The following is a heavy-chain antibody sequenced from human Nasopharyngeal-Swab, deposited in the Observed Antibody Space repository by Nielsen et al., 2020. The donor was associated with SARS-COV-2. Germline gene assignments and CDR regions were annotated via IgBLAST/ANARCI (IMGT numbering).Heavy chain of an antibody. V-gene: IGHV3-23*01. Sequence: WIRQPPGKGLEWVSAISGSGGSTYYADSVKGRFTISRDNAKNSLYLQMNSLRAEDTAVYYCARDTYWGQGTLVTVSS. CDR3: ARDTY. CDR2: ISGSGGST. J-gene: IGHJ4*02.